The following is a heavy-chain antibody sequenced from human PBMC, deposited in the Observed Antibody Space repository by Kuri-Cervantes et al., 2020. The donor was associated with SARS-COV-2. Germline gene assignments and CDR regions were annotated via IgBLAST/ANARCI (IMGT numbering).Heavy chain of an antibody. CDR1: GFSFSSYA. V-gene: IGHV3-30*04. CDR3: ARDMGAIVLVRRDWFDP. J-gene: IGHJ5*02. CDR2: VSYDGSDN. Sequence: SLKISCATSGFSFSSYAMHWVRQAPGKGPEWVAVVSYDGSDNDYADSVKGRFSISRDNSKNTLYLQMSSLRIEDTAIYYCARDMGAIVLVRRDWFDPWGPGTLVTVSS. D-gene: IGHD2-2*01.